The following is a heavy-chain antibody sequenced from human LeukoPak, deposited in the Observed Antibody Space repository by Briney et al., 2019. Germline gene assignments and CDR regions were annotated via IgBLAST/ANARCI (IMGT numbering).Heavy chain of an antibody. J-gene: IGHJ4*02. CDR3: ARSEIVVALAEGPYFDY. CDR2: IIPIFGTA. CDR1: GGTFSSYA. D-gene: IGHD3-22*01. V-gene: IGHV1-69*06. Sequence: ASVKVSCKASGGTFSSYAISWVRQAPGQGLEWMGGIIPIFGTANYAQKFQGRVTITADKSTSTAYMELSSLRSEDTAVYYCARSEIVVALAEGPYFDYWGQGTLVTVSS.